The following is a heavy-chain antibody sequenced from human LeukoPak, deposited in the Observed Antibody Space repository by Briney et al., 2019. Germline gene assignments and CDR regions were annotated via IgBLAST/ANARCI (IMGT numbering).Heavy chain of an antibody. CDR1: GGSISSYY. J-gene: IGHJ4*02. V-gene: IGHV4-59*04. CDR2: IYYSGST. D-gene: IGHD6-6*01. CDR3: ATISEYSSPIDY. Sequence: SETLSLTCTVSGGSISSYYWSWIRQPPGKGLEWIGYIYYSGSTYYIPSLKSRATISVDTSKNQFSLKLSSVTAADTAVYYCATISEYSSPIDYWGQGTLVTVSS.